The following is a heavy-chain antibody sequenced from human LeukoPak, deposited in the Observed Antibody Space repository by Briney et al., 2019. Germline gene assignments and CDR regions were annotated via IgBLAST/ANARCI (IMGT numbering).Heavy chain of an antibody. V-gene: IGHV4-4*07. CDR1: GGPISSYY. D-gene: IGHD4-17*01. CDR3: ARGGGYGDYGYVDN. J-gene: IGHJ4*02. Sequence: KPSETLSLTCTVSGGPISSYYWSWIRQPAGKGLEWIGRIYTSGSTNYNPSLKSRVTMSVDTSKNQFSLKLSSVTAADTGVYYCARGGGYGDYGYVDNWGQGALVTVSS. CDR2: IYTSGST.